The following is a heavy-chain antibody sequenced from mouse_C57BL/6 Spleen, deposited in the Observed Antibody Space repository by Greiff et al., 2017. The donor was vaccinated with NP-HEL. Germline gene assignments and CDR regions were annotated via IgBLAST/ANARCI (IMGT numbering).Heavy chain of an antibody. CDR1: GYTFTDYN. D-gene: IGHD4-1*01. J-gene: IGHJ1*03. CDR2: INPNNGGT. Sequence: DVQLQESGPELVKPGASVKIPCKASGYTFTDYNMDWVKQSHGKSLEWIGDINPNNGGTIYNQKFKGKATLTVDKSSSTAYMELRSLTSEDTAVYYCARTGNWDDWYFDVWGTGTTVTVSS. V-gene: IGHV1-18*01. CDR3: ARTGNWDDWYFDV.